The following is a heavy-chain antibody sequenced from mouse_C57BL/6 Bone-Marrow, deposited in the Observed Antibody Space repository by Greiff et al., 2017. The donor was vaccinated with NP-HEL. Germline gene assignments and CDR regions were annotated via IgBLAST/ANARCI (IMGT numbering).Heavy chain of an antibody. CDR2: INPNNGGT. J-gene: IGHJ3*01. V-gene: IGHV1-26*01. CDR1: GYTFTDYY. Sequence: EVQLQQSGPELVKPGASVKISCKASGYTFTDYYMNWVKQSHGKSLEWIGDINPNNGGTSYNQKFKGKATLTVDKSSSTAYMELRSLTSEDSAVYYCAREVYGSSPAWFAYWGQVTLVTVSA. D-gene: IGHD1-1*01. CDR3: AREVYGSSPAWFAY.